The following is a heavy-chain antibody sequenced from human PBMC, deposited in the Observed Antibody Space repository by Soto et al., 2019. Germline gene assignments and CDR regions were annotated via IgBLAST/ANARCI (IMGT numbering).Heavy chain of an antibody. D-gene: IGHD1-26*01. V-gene: IGHV4-61*01. CDR3: ARGAYGPNWFDP. Sequence: PSETLSLTCTVSGGSVSSGSYYWSWIRQPPGKGLEWIGYIYYSGSTNYNPSLKSRVTISVDTSKNQFSLKLSSVTAADTAVYYCARGAYGPNWFDPWGQGTLVTVS. CDR1: GGSVSSGSYY. J-gene: IGHJ5*02. CDR2: IYYSGST.